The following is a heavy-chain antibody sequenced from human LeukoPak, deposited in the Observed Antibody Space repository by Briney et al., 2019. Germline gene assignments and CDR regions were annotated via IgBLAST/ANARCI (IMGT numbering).Heavy chain of an antibody. J-gene: IGHJ4*02. CDR3: ARAQDYDFSFDY. CDR2: IKQDGSEK. Sequence: GGSLRLSCAASGFTFSSYAMSWVRQAPGKGLEWVANIKQDGSEKYYVDSVKGRFTISRDNAKNSLYLQMNSLRAEDTAVYYCARAQDYDFSFDYWGQGTLVTVSS. D-gene: IGHD3-3*01. V-gene: IGHV3-7*01. CDR1: GFTFSSYA.